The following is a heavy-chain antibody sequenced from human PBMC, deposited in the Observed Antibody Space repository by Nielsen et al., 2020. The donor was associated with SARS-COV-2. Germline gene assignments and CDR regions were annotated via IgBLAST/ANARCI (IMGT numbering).Heavy chain of an antibody. D-gene: IGHD6-19*01. V-gene: IGHV3-66*01. Sequence: GESLKISCAASGFTVSSNYMSWVRQAPGKGLEWVSVIYSGGSTYYADSVKGRFTISRDNSKNTLYLQMNSLRAEDTAVYYCASGDIAVAGTRFDYWGQGTLVTVSS. CDR3: ASGDIAVAGTRFDY. CDR2: IYSGGST. CDR1: GFTVSSNY. J-gene: IGHJ4*02.